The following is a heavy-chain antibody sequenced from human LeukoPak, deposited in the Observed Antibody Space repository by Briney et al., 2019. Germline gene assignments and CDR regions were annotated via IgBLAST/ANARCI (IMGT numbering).Heavy chain of an antibody. V-gene: IGHV3-48*03. CDR1: GFTFSSYE. CDR3: ARESERGMGY. Sequence: PGGCLRLSCAASGFTFSSYEMNWVRHAPGKGLEWVSYISSSGSTIYYADSVKGRFTISRDNAKNSLYLQMNSLRAEDTALYYCARESERGMGYWGQGCLVTVSS. D-gene: IGHD3-16*01. J-gene: IGHJ4*02. CDR2: ISSSGSTI.